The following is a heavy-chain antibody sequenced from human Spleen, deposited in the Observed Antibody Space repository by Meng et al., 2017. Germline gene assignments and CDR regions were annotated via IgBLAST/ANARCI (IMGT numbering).Heavy chain of an antibody. J-gene: IGHJ4*02. CDR2: IYPADSHS. CDR1: GYSFTNYW. Sequence: GESLKISCKGSGYSFTNYWIGWVRQMPGKGLEWMGIIYPADSHSRYSPSFQGQVTMSADKSIGTAYLHWSSLRASDTAIYYCARPINTAMGPFDYWGQGTLVTVSS. D-gene: IGHD5-18*01. V-gene: IGHV5-51*01. CDR3: ARPINTAMGPFDY.